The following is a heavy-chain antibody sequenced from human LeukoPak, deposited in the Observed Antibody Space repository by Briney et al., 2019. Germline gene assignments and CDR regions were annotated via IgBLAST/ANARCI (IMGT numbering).Heavy chain of an antibody. CDR1: GGTFSSYA. V-gene: IGHV1-69*13. D-gene: IGHD6-13*01. CDR2: IIPIFGTA. Sequence: VASVKVSCKASGGTFSSYAISWVRQAPGQGLEWMGGIIPIFGTANYAQKFQGRVTITADESTSTAYMELSSLRSEDTAVYYCARGALQQPKEFDYWGQGTLVTVSS. J-gene: IGHJ4*02. CDR3: ARGALQQPKEFDY.